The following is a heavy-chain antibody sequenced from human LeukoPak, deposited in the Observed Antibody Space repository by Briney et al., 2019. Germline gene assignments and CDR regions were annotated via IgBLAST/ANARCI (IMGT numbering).Heavy chain of an antibody. J-gene: IGHJ6*02. V-gene: IGHV4-4*07. CDR3: ARVGWVIDYYYYGMDV. CDR2: IYTSGST. CDR1: GGSISSYY. D-gene: IGHD3-22*01. Sequence: SETLSPTCTVSGGSISSYYWSWIRQPAGKGLEWIGRIYTSGSTNYNPSLKSRVTMSVDTSKNQFSLKLSSVTAADTAVYYCARVGWVIDYYYYGMDVWGQGTTVTVSS.